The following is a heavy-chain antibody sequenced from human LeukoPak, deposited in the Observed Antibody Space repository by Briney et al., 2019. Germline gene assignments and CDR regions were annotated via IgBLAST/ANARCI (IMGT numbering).Heavy chain of an antibody. D-gene: IGHD1-26*01. J-gene: IGHJ3*01. Sequence: GESLKISCKGSGYSFTTYWIGWVRQMPGKGLEWMGIIYPGDSDTRYSPSFQGQVTISADKSISTAYLQWSSLKASDTAMYYCARFRTPGGSYSSDALDVWGQGTGVTVSS. V-gene: IGHV5-51*01. CDR1: GYSFTTYW. CDR2: IYPGDSDT. CDR3: ARFRTPGGSYSSDALDV.